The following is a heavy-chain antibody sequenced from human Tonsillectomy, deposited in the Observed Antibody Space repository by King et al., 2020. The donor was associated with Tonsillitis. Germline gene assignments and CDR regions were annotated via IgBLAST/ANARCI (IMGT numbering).Heavy chain of an antibody. V-gene: IGHV3-23*04. D-gene: IGHD6-19*01. J-gene: IGHJ4*02. CDR1: GFTFSSYA. Sequence: VQLVESGGGLVQPGGSLRLSCAASGFTFSSYAMSWVRQAPGKGLEWVAGISNRGGNTYYADPVKGRFTISRDNSKNTLYLQMNSLRAGDTAAYYCAKDGHSSGWYYFDYWGQGTLVTVSS. CDR2: ISNRGGNT. CDR3: AKDGHSSGWYYFDY.